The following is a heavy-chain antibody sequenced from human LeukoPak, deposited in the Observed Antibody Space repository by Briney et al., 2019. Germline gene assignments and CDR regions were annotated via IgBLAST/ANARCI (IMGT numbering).Heavy chain of an antibody. CDR3: ARSRGYCSSTSCYYFDY. Sequence: GGSLRLSCAASGFTFSSYDMHWVRQATGKGLEWVSAIGTAGDTYYPGSVKGRFTISRENAKNSLYLQMNSLRAGDTAVYYCARSRGYCSSTSCYYFDYWGQGTLVTVSS. V-gene: IGHV3-13*01. D-gene: IGHD2-2*01. CDR2: IGTAGDT. J-gene: IGHJ4*02. CDR1: GFTFSSYD.